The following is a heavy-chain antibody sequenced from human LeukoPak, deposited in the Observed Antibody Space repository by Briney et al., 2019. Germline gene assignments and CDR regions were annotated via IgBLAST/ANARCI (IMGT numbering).Heavy chain of an antibody. CDR3: AKDIVAGDYYYYYMDV. CDR1: GFTFDDYA. D-gene: IGHD6-19*01. CDR2: ISWNSGSI. J-gene: IGHJ6*03. V-gene: IGHV3-9*01. Sequence: GRSLRLSCAASGFTFDDYAMHGVRQAPGKGLEWVSGISWNSGSIGYADSVKGRFAISRDNAKNSLYLQMNSLRAEDTALYYCAKDIVAGDYYYYYMDVWGKGTTVTVSS.